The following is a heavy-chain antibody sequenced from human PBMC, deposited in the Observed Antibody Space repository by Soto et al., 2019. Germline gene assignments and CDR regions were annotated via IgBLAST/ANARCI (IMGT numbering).Heavy chain of an antibody. J-gene: IGHJ5*02. CDR3: ARVSVTYADLNNWFDP. V-gene: IGHV4-31*03. D-gene: IGHD4-17*01. CDR2: IYHSGGT. CDR1: GASISSGGYY. Sequence: SETLSLTCTVSGASISSGGYYWSWIRQHPGKGLEWIGYIYHSGGTTYNPSLKSRVTISVDTSKNQFSLKLTSVTAADTAVYYCARVSVTYADLNNWFDPWGQGTQVTVS.